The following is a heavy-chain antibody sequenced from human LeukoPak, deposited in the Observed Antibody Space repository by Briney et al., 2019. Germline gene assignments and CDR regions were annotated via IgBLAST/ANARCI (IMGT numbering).Heavy chain of an antibody. V-gene: IGHV3-23*01. CDR1: KFTFSSYP. CDR2: ISGSGAAT. J-gene: IGHJ1*01. Sequence: GGSLRLSCAASKFTFSSYPMSWVRQAPGKGLEWVSVISGSGAATYYADSVKGRFTISRDNSKRTLYLQMNSLRAEDTAVYYCAKAVKTEHFQDWGQGTLVTVSS. CDR3: AKAVKTEHFQD. D-gene: IGHD3-22*01.